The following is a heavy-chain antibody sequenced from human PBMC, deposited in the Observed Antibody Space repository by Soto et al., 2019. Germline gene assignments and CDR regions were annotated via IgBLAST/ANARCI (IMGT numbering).Heavy chain of an antibody. D-gene: IGHD6-13*01. CDR2: INHSGST. CDR1: GGSFSGYY. CDR3: ARGLSAGGGIAAAGTHCFDY. J-gene: IGHJ4*02. Sequence: SETLSLTCAVYGGSFSGYYWSWIRQPPGKGLEWIGEINHSGSTNYNPSLKSRVTISVDTSKNQFSLKLSSVTAADTAVYYCARGLSAGGGIAAAGTHCFDYWGQGTLVTVS. V-gene: IGHV4-34*01.